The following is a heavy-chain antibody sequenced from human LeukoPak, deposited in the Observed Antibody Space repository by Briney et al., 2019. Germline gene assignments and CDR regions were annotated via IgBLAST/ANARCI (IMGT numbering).Heavy chain of an antibody. Sequence: SETLSLTCTVSGGSISSYYWSWIRQPPGKGLEWIGYIYYSGSTNYNPSLKSRVTISVDTSKNQFSLKLSSVTAADTAVYYCARGDYDYVWGSYYFDYWGQGTLVTVSS. CDR1: GGSISSYY. CDR2: IYYSGST. CDR3: ARGDYDYVWGSYYFDY. D-gene: IGHD3-16*01. V-gene: IGHV4-59*01. J-gene: IGHJ4*02.